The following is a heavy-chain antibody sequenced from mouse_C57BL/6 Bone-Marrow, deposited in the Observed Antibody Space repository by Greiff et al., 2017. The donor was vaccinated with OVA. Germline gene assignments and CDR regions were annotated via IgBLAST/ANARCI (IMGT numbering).Heavy chain of an antibody. J-gene: IGHJ2*01. V-gene: IGHV1-15*01. CDR2: IDPETGGT. CDR3: TYDYGGY. CDR1: GYTFTDYE. Sequence: VQRVESGAELVRPGASVTLSCKASGYTFTDYEMHWVKQTPVHGLEWIGAIDPETGGTAYNQKFKGKAILTADKSSSTAYMELRSLTSEDSAVYYCTYDYGGYWGQGTTLTVSS. D-gene: IGHD2-4*01.